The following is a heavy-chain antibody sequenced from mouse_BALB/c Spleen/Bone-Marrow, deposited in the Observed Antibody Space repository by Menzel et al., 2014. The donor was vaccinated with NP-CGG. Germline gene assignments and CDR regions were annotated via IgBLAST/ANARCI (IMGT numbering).Heavy chain of an antibody. V-gene: IGHV1-82*01. CDR1: GYAFSSSW. J-gene: IGHJ4*01. CDR2: IYPGDGDT. Sequence: VQLQQSGPELVKPGASVKISCKASGYAFSSSWMNWVKQRPGQGPEWIGRIYPGDGDTKYNGKFKGKATLTADKSSSTAYMQLSSLTSVDSAAYFCARSDGYRDMDYWGQGTSVTVSS. D-gene: IGHD2-3*01. CDR3: ARSDGYRDMDY.